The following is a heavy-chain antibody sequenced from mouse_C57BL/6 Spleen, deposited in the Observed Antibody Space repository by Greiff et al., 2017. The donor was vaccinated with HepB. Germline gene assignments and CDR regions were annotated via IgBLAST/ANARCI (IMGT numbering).Heavy chain of an antibody. V-gene: IGHV1-82*01. CDR1: GYAFSSSW. Sequence: QVQLKQSGPELVKPGASVKISCKASGYAFSSSWMNWVKQRPGKGLEWIGRIYPGDGDTNYNGKFKGKATLTADKSSSTAYMQLSSLTSEDSAVYFCAREWRTTVVYFDYWGQGTTLTVSS. J-gene: IGHJ2*01. CDR3: AREWRTTVVYFDY. CDR2: IYPGDGDT. D-gene: IGHD1-1*01.